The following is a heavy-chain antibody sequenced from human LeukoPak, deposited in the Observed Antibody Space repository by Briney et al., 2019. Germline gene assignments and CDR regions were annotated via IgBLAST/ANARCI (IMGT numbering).Heavy chain of an antibody. V-gene: IGHV4-39*07. D-gene: IGHD3-22*01. CDR2: IYYSGST. CDR1: GGSISSSSYY. Sequence: SETLSLTCTVSGGSISSSSYYWGWIRQPPGKGLEWIGSIYYSGSTYYNPSLKSRVTISVDTSKNQFSLKLSSVTAADTAVYYCAREENVTMIVVDHSPYFDYWGQGTLVTISS. J-gene: IGHJ4*02. CDR3: AREENVTMIVVDHSPYFDY.